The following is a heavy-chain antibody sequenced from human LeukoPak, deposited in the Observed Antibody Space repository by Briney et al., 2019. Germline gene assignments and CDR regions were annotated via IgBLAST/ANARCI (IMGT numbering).Heavy chain of an antibody. V-gene: IGHV3-21*01. D-gene: IGHD3-3*01. CDR2: ISSSSSYI. CDR3: ARVPDFWSGYRVSDY. J-gene: IGHJ4*02. CDR1: GFTFSSYS. Sequence: GGSLRLSCAASGFTFSSYSMNWVRQAPGKGLEWVSSISSSSSYIYYADSVKGRFTISRDNAKNSLYLQMNSLRAEDTAVYYCARVPDFWSGYRVSDYWGQGTLVTVSS.